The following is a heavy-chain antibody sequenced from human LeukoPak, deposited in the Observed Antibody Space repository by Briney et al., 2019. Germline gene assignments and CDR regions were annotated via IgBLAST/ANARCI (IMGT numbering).Heavy chain of an antibody. Sequence: GGSLRLSCVASGITSSSYSMNWVRQAPGKGLEWVSYISSFSGTINYADSVKGRFTISRDNSKNTLYLQMNSLRAEDTAVYYCARILDSAWGELGYWGQGTLVTVSS. CDR1: GITSSSYS. CDR3: ARILDSAWGELGY. J-gene: IGHJ4*02. D-gene: IGHD6-19*01. V-gene: IGHV3-48*01. CDR2: ISSFSGTI.